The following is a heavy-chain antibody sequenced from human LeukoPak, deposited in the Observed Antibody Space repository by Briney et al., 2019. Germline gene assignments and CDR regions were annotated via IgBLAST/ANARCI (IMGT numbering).Heavy chain of an antibody. Sequence: PSQTLSLTCAVSGGSISSGGYSWSWIRQPPGKGLEWIGYIYHSGSTYYNPSLKSRVTISVDRSKNQFSLKLSSVTAADTAVYYCARGRVTMVRGLLFDYWGQGTLVTVSS. CDR1: GGSISSGGYS. D-gene: IGHD3-10*01. CDR2: IYHSGST. V-gene: IGHV4-30-2*01. CDR3: ARGRVTMVRGLLFDY. J-gene: IGHJ4*02.